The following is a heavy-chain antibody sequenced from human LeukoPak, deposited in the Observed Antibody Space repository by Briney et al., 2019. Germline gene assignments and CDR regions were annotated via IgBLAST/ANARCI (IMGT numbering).Heavy chain of an antibody. V-gene: IGHV5-51*01. Sequence: GESLQISSHGSAYSFTSYWIGWVRPMPGKGLEWMGIIYPGDSDTRYSPSFQGQVTISADKSISTAYLQWSSLKASDTAMYYCGRRSPIYDAFDIWGQGTMVTVSS. CDR2: IYPGDSDT. CDR1: AYSFTSYW. D-gene: IGHD3-3*02. CDR3: GRRSPIYDAFDI. J-gene: IGHJ3*02.